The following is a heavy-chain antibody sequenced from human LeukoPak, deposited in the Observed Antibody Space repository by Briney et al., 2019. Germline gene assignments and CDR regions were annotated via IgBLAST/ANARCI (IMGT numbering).Heavy chain of an antibody. Sequence: GESLKISCKGSGYTFTSYWIGWVRQMPGKGLEWMGLIYPGDSDTRYSPSFQGQVTISVDKSISTAYLQWSSLKASDTAMYYCARRGTAGLGYCSGGSCYALDYWGQGTLVTVSS. CDR2: IYPGDSDT. J-gene: IGHJ4*02. CDR1: GYTFTSYW. D-gene: IGHD2-15*01. V-gene: IGHV5-51*01. CDR3: ARRGTAGLGYCSGGSCYALDY.